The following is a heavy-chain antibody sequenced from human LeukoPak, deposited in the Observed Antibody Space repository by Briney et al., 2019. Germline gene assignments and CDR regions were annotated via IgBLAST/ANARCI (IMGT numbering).Heavy chain of an antibody. CDR2: ISWNSGSI. D-gene: IGHD2-2*01. CDR1: GFTFDDYA. V-gene: IGHV3-9*01. J-gene: IGHJ3*02. Sequence: GGSLRLSCAASGFTFDDYAMHWFRQAPGKGLEGVSGISWNSGSIGYADSVKGRFTISRDNAKNSLYLQMNSLRAEDTALYYCAKGGIVVVPAAMAFDIWGQGTMVTVSS. CDR3: AKGGIVVVPAAMAFDI.